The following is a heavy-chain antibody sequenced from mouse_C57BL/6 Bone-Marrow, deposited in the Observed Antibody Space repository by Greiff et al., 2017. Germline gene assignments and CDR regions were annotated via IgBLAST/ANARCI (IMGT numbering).Heavy chain of an antibody. CDR3: ARSERLRRAWFAY. Sequence: VQRVESGAELVRPGASVKLSCKASGYTFTDYYINWVKQRPGQGLEWIARIYPGSGNTYYNEKFKGKATLTAEKSSSTAYMQLSSLTSEDSAVYFCARSERLRRAWFAYWGQGTLVTVSA. V-gene: IGHV1-76*01. CDR2: IYPGSGNT. D-gene: IGHD2-4*01. J-gene: IGHJ3*01. CDR1: GYTFTDYY.